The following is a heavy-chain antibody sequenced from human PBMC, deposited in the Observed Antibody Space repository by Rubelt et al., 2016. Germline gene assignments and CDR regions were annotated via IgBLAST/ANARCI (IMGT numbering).Heavy chain of an antibody. CDR3: ATIAVAGYHPATVFDY. D-gene: IGHD6-19*01. CDR2: INAGNGHT. J-gene: IGHJ4*02. CDR1: GYTFTSYA. V-gene: IGHV1-3*01. Sequence: QVQLVQSGAEVKKPGASVKVSCKASGYTFTSYAMHWVRQAPGQRLEWMGWINAGNGHTKYSQKFQGRVTITRDTSASTADMELSSLRSEDTAVYYCATIAVAGYHPATVFDYWGQGTLVTVSS.